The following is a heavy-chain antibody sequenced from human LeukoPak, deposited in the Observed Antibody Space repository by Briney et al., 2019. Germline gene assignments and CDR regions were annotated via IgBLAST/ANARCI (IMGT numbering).Heavy chain of an antibody. CDR3: ARGGRSGYDYPPSRTHRYMDV. D-gene: IGHD5-12*01. V-gene: IGHV4-39*07. CDR1: GGSISSSSYY. Sequence: SETLSLTCTVSGGSISSSSYYWGWIRQPPGKGLEWIGSIYYSGSTYYNPSLKSRVTISVDTSKNQFSLKLSSVTAADTAVYYCARGGRSGYDYPPSRTHRYMDVWGKGTTVTVSS. J-gene: IGHJ6*03. CDR2: IYYSGST.